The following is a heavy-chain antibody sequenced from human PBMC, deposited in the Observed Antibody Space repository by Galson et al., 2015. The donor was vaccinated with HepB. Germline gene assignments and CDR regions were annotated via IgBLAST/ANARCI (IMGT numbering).Heavy chain of an antibody. Sequence: QSGAEVKKPGESLRISCKGSGYSFTSYWISWVRQMPGKGLEWMGRIDPSDSYTNYSPSFQGHATISADKSISTAYLQWSSLKASDTAMYYCARQTRGLAAAGNLYGMDVWGQGTTVTVSS. CDR3: ARQTRGLAAAGNLYGMDV. D-gene: IGHD6-13*01. CDR2: IDPSDSYT. V-gene: IGHV5-10-1*01. J-gene: IGHJ6*02. CDR1: GYSFTSYW.